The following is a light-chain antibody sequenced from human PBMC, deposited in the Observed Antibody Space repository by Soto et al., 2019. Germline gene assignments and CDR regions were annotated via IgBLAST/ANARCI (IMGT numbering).Light chain of an antibody. CDR2: EVN. Sequence: SALAQPSSVSGSPGQSITISCTGTSTDVGGYNYVSWYQHHPGKGPKLVIYEVNNRPSGVSNRFSGSKSGNTASLTISGLQAEDEADYYCSSYTSSTNYVFGTGTKVTVL. CDR3: SSYTSSTNYV. CDR1: STDVGGYNY. V-gene: IGLV2-14*01. J-gene: IGLJ1*01.